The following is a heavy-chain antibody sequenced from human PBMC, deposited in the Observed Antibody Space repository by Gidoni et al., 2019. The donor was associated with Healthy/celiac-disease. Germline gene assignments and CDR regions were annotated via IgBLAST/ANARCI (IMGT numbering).Heavy chain of an antibody. CDR1: GFPFSSYW. CDR2: IKQDGSEK. J-gene: IGHJ6*02. V-gene: IGHV3-7*01. CDR3: AREDYYYYGMDV. Sequence: EVQLVEFGGGLVQPGGSLRLSCAASGFPFSSYWMSWVRQAPGKGLEWVDNIKQDGSEKYYVDSVKGRFTISRDNAKNSLYLQMNSLRAEDTAVYYCAREDYYYYGMDVWGQGTTVTVSS.